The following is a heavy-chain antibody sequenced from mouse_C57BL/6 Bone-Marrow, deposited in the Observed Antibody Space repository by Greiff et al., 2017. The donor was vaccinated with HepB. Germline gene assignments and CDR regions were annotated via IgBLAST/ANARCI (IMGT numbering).Heavy chain of an antibody. Sequence: VKLQQPGAELVKPGASVKMSCKASGYTFTSYWITWVKQRPGQGLEWIGDIYPGSGSTNYNEKFKSKATLTVDTSSSTAYMQLSSLTSEDSAVYYCARWDYYGSRYFDVWGTGTTVTVSS. CDR1: GYTFTSYW. V-gene: IGHV1-55*01. J-gene: IGHJ1*03. D-gene: IGHD1-1*01. CDR3: ARWDYYGSRYFDV. CDR2: IYPGSGST.